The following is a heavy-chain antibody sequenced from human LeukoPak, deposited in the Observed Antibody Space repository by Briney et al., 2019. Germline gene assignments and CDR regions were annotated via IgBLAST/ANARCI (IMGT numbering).Heavy chain of an antibody. Sequence: ASVKVSCKASGYSFSDYYMHWVRQAPGQGLEWMGIINPSGGSTSYAQKFQGRVTMTRDTSTSTVYMELSSLRSEDTAVYYCASGAAAGTPGAFDIWGQGTMVTVSS. CDR3: ASGAAAGTPGAFDI. J-gene: IGHJ3*02. CDR2: INPSGGST. V-gene: IGHV1-46*01. D-gene: IGHD6-13*01. CDR1: GYSFSDYY.